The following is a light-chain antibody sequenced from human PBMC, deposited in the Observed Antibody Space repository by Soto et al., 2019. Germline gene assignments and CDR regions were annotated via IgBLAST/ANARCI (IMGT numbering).Light chain of an antibody. CDR2: DAS. CDR3: LQDYNYPWT. V-gene: IGKV1-5*01. Sequence: IQMTQSPSTLSASVGDRVTITFLTGQGISRWLAWYQQKPGEAPKLLIYDASTLESGVPSRFSGSGSGTDFTLTISSLQPEDFATYYCLQDYNYPWTFGQGTKVDIK. J-gene: IGKJ1*01. CDR1: QGISRW.